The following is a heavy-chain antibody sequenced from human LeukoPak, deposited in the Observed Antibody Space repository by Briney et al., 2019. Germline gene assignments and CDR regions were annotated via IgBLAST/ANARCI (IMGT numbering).Heavy chain of an antibody. Sequence: ASVTVSFTASGGAFSIYAISWVRQAPGQGLEWMGWISAYNGNTNYAQKLQGRVTMTTDTSTSTAYMELRSLRSDDTAVYYCARDDSNNGELLGYWGQGTLVTVSS. CDR2: ISAYNGNT. D-gene: IGHD3-10*01. CDR1: GGAFSIYA. V-gene: IGHV1-18*01. J-gene: IGHJ4*02. CDR3: ARDDSNNGELLGY.